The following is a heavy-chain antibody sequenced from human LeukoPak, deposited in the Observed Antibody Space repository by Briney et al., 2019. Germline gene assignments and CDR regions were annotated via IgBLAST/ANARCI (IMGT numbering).Heavy chain of an antibody. CDR3: ARLPLRSHFDY. Sequence: PSETLSLTCTVSGGSISSYYWSWIRQPPGKGLEWIGYIYYSGSTNYNPSLKSRVTISVDTPKNQFSLKLSSVTAADTAVYYCARLPLRSHFDYCGQGTLVTVSS. CDR2: IYYSGST. J-gene: IGHJ4*02. V-gene: IGHV4-59*08. CDR1: GGSISSYY.